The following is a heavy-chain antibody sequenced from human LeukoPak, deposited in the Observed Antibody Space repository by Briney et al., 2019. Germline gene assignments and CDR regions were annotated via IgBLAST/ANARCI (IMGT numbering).Heavy chain of an antibody. CDR2: ISGSGST. D-gene: IGHD6-19*01. J-gene: IGHJ4*02. CDR3: AKGATISTTGSIAVAGIDY. V-gene: IGHV3-23*01. CDR1: GFTFSSYA. Sequence: GGPLRLSCAASGFTFSSYAMSWVRQAPGKGLEWVSAISGSGSTYYADSVKGRFTISRDNSKNTLYLQMNSLRAEDTAVYYCAKGATISTTGSIAVAGIDYWGQGTLVTVSS.